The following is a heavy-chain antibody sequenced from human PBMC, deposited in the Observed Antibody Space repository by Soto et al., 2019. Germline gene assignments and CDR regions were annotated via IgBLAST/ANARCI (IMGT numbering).Heavy chain of an antibody. CDR2: ISYDGSNK. CDR3: AKDLSESQFSSSWYGLANYYYGMDV. Sequence: GGSLRLSCAASGFTFSSYGMHWVRQAPGKGLEWVAVISYDGSNKYYADSVKGRFTISRDNSKNTLYLQMNSLRAVDTAVYYCAKDLSESQFSSSWYGLANYYYGMDVWGQGTTVTVSS. CDR1: GFTFSSYG. J-gene: IGHJ6*02. D-gene: IGHD6-13*01. V-gene: IGHV3-30*18.